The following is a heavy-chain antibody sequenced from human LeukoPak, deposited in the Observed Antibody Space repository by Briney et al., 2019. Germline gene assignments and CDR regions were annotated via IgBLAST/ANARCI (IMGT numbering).Heavy chain of an antibody. Sequence: ASVKVSCKASGYTFTGYYMHWVRQAPGQGLERMGRINPNSGGTNYAQKFQGRVTMTRDTSISTAYMELSSLRSEDTAVYYCARPSRAPGFGDPTGPIDYWGQGTLVTVSS. D-gene: IGHD3-10*01. V-gene: IGHV1-2*06. CDR2: INPNSGGT. CDR1: GYTFTGYY. J-gene: IGHJ4*02. CDR3: ARPSRAPGFGDPTGPIDY.